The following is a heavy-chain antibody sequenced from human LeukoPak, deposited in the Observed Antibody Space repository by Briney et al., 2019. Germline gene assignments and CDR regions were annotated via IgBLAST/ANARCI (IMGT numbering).Heavy chain of an antibody. J-gene: IGHJ4*02. CDR3: ARGGGSSSIASSLDRGVFDY. V-gene: IGHV4-31*03. D-gene: IGHD6-6*01. CDR2: IYYSGST. Sequence: SQTLSLTCTVSGGSISSGGYYWSWIRQHPGKDLEWIGYIYYSGSTYYNPSLKSRVTISVDTSKNQFSLKLSSVTAADTAVYYCARGGGSSSIASSLDRGVFDYWGQGTLVTVSS. CDR1: GGSISSGGYY.